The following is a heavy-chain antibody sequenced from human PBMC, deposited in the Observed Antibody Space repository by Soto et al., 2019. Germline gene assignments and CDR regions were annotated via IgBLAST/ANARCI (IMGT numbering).Heavy chain of an antibody. J-gene: IGHJ6*02. V-gene: IGHV3-21*01. CDR1: GFTFSSYS. CDR2: ISSSSSYI. D-gene: IGHD3-22*01. Sequence: PVGSLRLSCAASGFTFSSYSMNWVRQAPGKGLEWVSSISSSSSYIYYADSVKGRFTISRDNAKNSLYLQMNSLRAEDTAVYYCARGYDSSGYYYYYGMDVWGQGNTVTVSS. CDR3: ARGYDSSGYYYYYGMDV.